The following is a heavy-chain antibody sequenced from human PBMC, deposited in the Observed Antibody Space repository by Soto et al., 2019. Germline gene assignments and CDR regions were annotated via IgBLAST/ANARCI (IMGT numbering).Heavy chain of an antibody. CDR1: GFTFNNYG. CDR2: ISNDGSNK. V-gene: IGHV3-30*18. J-gene: IGHJ6*02. Sequence: LRLSCAASGFTFNNYGMNWVRQAPGKGLEWVAIISNDGSNKYYIESVRGRFTISRDNSKNMLFLQMNSLRVEDTAVYFCTKDGRFDSDGSLYYYYYGMDVWGQGTTVTVSS. D-gene: IGHD2-15*01. CDR3: TKDGRFDSDGSLYYYYYGMDV.